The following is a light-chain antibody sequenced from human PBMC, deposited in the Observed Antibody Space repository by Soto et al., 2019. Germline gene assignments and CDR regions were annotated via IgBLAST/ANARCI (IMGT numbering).Light chain of an antibody. CDR3: QQADTFPLT. Sequence: DIPMTQSPSFVSASVGDTVTITCRASQDISNWLAWYQQKPGKAPTFLIFAASNLHSGVPSRFSGSGSGTDFTLTISSLQPEDFATYYCQQADTFPLTFGGGTKVEIK. CDR1: QDISNW. V-gene: IGKV1-12*01. CDR2: AAS. J-gene: IGKJ4*01.